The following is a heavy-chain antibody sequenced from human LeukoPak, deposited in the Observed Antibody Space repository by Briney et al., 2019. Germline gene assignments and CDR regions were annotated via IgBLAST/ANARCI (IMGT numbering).Heavy chain of an antibody. V-gene: IGHV3-30-3*02. CDR3: AKPPYSSSSDYYYYYMDV. D-gene: IGHD6-6*01. CDR2: ISFDGNNK. CDR1: GFIFSSYA. J-gene: IGHJ6*03. Sequence: GGSLRLSCAASGFIFSSYAMHWVRQAPGKGLEWVAVISFDGNNKYYADSVKGRFTISRDNSKNTLYLQMNSLRAEDTAVYYCAKPPYSSSSDYYYYYMDVWGKGTTVTVSS.